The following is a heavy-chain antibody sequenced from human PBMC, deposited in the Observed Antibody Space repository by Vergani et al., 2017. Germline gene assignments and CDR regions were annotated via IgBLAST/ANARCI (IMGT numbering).Heavy chain of an antibody. J-gene: IGHJ2*01. CDR3: ARPSYYYDSSGYYGRGWYFDL. Sequence: VQLQESGPGPVKPSETLSLTCTVSGGSISSYYWSWIRQPPGKGLEWIGYIYYSGSTNYNPPLKSRVTISVDTSKNQFSLKLSSVTAADTAVYYCARPSYYYDSSGYYGRGWYFDLWGRGTLVTVSS. D-gene: IGHD3-22*01. CDR1: GGSISSYY. V-gene: IGHV4-59*01. CDR2: IYYSGST.